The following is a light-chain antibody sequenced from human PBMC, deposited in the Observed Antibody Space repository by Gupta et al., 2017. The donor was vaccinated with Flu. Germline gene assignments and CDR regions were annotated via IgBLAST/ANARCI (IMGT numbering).Light chain of an antibody. Sequence: QSVLTQPPSASGTPGQRVTISCSGSSSNIETNTVNWYHHQVPGTAPKLLIYNNDQRPSGVPDRFSGSKSGTSASLAISGLQSEDEAVYYCATWDDSLSGWVFGGGTKLTVL. J-gene: IGLJ3*02. CDR2: NND. CDR1: SSNIETNT. CDR3: ATWDDSLSGWV. V-gene: IGLV1-44*01.